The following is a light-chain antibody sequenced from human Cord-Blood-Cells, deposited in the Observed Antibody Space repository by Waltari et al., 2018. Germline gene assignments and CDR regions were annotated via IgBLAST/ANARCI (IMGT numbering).Light chain of an antibody. Sequence: QSALTQPASVSGSPGQSITISCTGTSSDVGGYNYVSWYQQHTGKVPKLMIYDVSKRPSGVSNRVSGSKSGNTASLTISGLQAEDEADYYCSSYTSSSTWVFGGGTKLTVL. CDR3: SSYTSSSTWV. J-gene: IGLJ3*02. CDR2: DVS. CDR1: SSDVGGYNY. V-gene: IGLV2-14*01.